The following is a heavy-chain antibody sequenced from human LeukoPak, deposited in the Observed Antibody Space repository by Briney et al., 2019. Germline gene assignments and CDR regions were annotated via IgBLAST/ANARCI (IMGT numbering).Heavy chain of an antibody. CDR3: VQDISGSGTAGQI. J-gene: IGHJ4*01. CDR2: IGSSGTYT. D-gene: IGHD3-10*01. CDR1: GFIFSNYA. V-gene: IGHV3-23*01. Sequence: TGGSLRLSCAASGFIFSNYALGWVRQAPGRGLEWVSGIGSSGTYTYYADSVKGRFTISRDNSRNTLYLQMNSLRGEDTAVYYCVQDISGSGTAGQIWGHGTLVTVSS.